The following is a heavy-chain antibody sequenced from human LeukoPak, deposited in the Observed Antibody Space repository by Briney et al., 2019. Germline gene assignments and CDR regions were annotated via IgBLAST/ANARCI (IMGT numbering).Heavy chain of an antibody. CDR3: ARDNVRLFDY. CDR1: GFTFTSYE. V-gene: IGHV3-48*03. J-gene: IGHJ4*02. Sequence: GGSLRLSCAASGFTFTSYEMNWVRQAPGKGLEWVSYISSSGSGSTIYYADSVKGRFTISRDNAKNSLYLQMNSLRAEDTAVYYCARDNVRLFDYWGRGTLVTVSS. D-gene: IGHD6-6*01. CDR2: ISSSGSGSTI.